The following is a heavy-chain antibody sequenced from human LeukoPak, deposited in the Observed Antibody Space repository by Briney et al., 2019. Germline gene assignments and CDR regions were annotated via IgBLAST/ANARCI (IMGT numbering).Heavy chain of an antibody. CDR3: ARDGKSSSSLYYYMDV. J-gene: IGHJ6*03. CDR2: FDPEDGET. Sequence: ASVKVSCKVSGYTLTELSMHWVRQAPGKGLEWMGGFDPEDGETIYAQKFQGRVTMTEDTSTDTAYMELSSLRSEDTAVYYCARDGKSSSSLYYYMDVWGKGTTVTVSS. V-gene: IGHV1-24*01. D-gene: IGHD6-6*01. CDR1: GYTLTELS.